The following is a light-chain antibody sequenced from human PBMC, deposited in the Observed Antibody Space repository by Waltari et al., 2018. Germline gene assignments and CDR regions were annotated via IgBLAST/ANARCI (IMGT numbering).Light chain of an antibody. CDR3: QQYRSWPRT. CDR2: GES. J-gene: IGKJ1*01. Sequence: EIVMTQSPATLSVSPGERATLSCRASQSITAHLAWYQQKPGQAPRPLIHGESSRATGIPARFSGSGAGTEFTLTISSLQSEDFAGYFWQQYRSWPRTFGQGTKVEIK. V-gene: IGKV3-15*01. CDR1: QSITAH.